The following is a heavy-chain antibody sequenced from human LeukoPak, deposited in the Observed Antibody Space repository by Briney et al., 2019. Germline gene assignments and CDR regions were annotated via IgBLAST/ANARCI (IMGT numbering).Heavy chain of an antibody. D-gene: IGHD6-13*01. CDR3: ARRVQKLVGTNWFDP. J-gene: IGHJ5*02. Sequence: ASVKVTCKASGGTFSSYAISWVRQAPGQGLEWMGLINPNSGGTNYAQRFQGRVTMTRDTSITTVYMELSRLRSDDTAVYYCARRVQKLVGTNWFDPWGQGTMVTVSS. CDR1: GGTFSSYA. V-gene: IGHV1-2*02. CDR2: INPNSGGT.